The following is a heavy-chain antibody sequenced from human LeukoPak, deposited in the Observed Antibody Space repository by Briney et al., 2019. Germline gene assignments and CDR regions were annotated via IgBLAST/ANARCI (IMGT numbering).Heavy chain of an antibody. V-gene: IGHV3-11*04. Sequence: PGGSLRLSCAASGFTFSDYYMSWIRQAPGKGLEWVSYISSSGSTIYYADSVRGRFSISRDNAKNTLYLQMNSLRAEDTAVYYCARGLSGYASSLGYWGQGTLVTVSS. D-gene: IGHD2-2*01. CDR2: ISSSGSTI. CDR3: ARGLSGYASSLGY. J-gene: IGHJ4*02. CDR1: GFTFSDYY.